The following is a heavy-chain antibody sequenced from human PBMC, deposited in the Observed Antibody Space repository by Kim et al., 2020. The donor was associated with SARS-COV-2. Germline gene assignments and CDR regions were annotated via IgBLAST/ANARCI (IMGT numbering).Heavy chain of an antibody. CDR3: AKDIGVPGGYSRYYYYYYGMDV. Sequence: GGSLRLSCAASGFTFDDYAMHWVRQAPGKGLEWVSGISWNSGSIGYADSVKGRFTISRDNAKNSLYLQMNSLRAEDTALYYCAKDIGVPGGYSRYYYYYYGMDVWGQGTTVTVSS. J-gene: IGHJ6*02. CDR2: ISWNSGSI. V-gene: IGHV3-9*01. D-gene: IGHD3-22*01. CDR1: GFTFDDYA.